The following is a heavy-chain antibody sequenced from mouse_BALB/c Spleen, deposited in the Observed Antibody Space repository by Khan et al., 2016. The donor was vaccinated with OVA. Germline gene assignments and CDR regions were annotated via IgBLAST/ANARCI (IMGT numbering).Heavy chain of an antibody. Sequence: QIQLVQSGPELKKPEETVKISCKASGYTFTNYGMNWVKQAPGKGLKWMGWINTYTGEPTYADDFKGRFVFSLETSASTAYLQISNLKNEDMTTYFCARISSYWYSDVWGAGTTVNVSS. D-gene: IGHD6-2*01. V-gene: IGHV9-1*02. CDR2: INTYTGEP. J-gene: IGHJ1*01. CDR1: GYTFTNYG. CDR3: ARISSYWYSDV.